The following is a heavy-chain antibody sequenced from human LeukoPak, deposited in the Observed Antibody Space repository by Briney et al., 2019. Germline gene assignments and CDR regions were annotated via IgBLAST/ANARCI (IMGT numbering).Heavy chain of an antibody. CDR2: IIPIFGTA. V-gene: IGHV1-69*13. CDR1: GGTFSSYA. J-gene: IGHJ3*02. Sequence: ASVKVSCKASGGTFSSYAISWVRQAPGQGLEWMGGIIPIFGTANYAQKFQGRVTITADESTSTAYMELSSLRSEDTAVYYCARDLMISSSWYVWNAFDIWGQGTMVTVSS. D-gene: IGHD6-13*01. CDR3: ARDLMISSSWYVWNAFDI.